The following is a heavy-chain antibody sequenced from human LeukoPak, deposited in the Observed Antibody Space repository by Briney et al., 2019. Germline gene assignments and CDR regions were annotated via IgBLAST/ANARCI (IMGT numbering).Heavy chain of an antibody. D-gene: IGHD6-6*01. V-gene: IGHV4-34*01. CDR2: INHSGST. CDR1: GGSFSGYY. J-gene: IGHJ4*02. Sequence: PSETLPLTCAVYGGSFSGYYWSWIRQPPGKGLEWIGEINHSGSTNYNPSLKSRVTISVDTSKDQFSLKLSSVTAADTAVYYCARVAVTEYSSSSGPDYWGQGTLVTVSS. CDR3: ARVAVTEYSSSSGPDY.